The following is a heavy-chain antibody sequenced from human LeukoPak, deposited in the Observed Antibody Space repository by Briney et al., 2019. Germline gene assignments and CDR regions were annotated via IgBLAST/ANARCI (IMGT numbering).Heavy chain of an antibody. Sequence: GGSLRLSCAASGFTFSSYGMHWVRQAPGKGLEWVAVIWYDGSNKYYADSVKGRFTIPRDNSKNTLCLQMNSLRAEDTAVYYCAREILRDYYYYYGMDVWGQGTTVTVSS. J-gene: IGHJ6*02. CDR2: IWYDGSNK. CDR3: AREILRDYYYYYGMDV. V-gene: IGHV3-33*01. D-gene: IGHD5-12*01. CDR1: GFTFSSYG.